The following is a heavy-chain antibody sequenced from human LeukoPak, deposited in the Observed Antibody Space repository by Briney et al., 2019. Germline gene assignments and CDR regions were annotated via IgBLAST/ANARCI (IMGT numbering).Heavy chain of an antibody. CDR1: GFTSSSYA. J-gene: IGHJ4*02. V-gene: IGHV3-23*01. CDR3: AKFNSGY. D-gene: IGHD3-10*01. CDR2: ISGSGGST. Sequence: VGSLRLSCAASGFTSSSYAMSRVRQAPGKGLEWVSAISGSGGSTYYAASVKGRFTISRDNSKNTLYLQMSSLRAEDTAVYYCAKFNSGYWGQGTLVTVSS.